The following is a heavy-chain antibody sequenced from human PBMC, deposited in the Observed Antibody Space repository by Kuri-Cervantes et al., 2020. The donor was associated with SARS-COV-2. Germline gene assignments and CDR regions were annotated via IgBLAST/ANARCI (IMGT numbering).Heavy chain of an antibody. V-gene: IGHV4-30-4*08. J-gene: IGHJ3*02. CDR3: AREPSTYYDILTGYSHDAFDI. CDR2: IYYSGST. CDR1: GGSISSGDYY. D-gene: IGHD3-9*01. Sequence: LRLSCTVSGGSISSGDYYWSWIRQPPGKGLEWIGYIYYSGSTYYNPSLKSRVTISVDTSKNQFSLKLSSVTAADTAVYYCAREPSTYYDILTGYSHDAFDIWGQGTMVTVSS.